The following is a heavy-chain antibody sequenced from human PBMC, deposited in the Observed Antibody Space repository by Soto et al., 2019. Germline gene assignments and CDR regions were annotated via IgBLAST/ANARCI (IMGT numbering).Heavy chain of an antibody. J-gene: IGHJ5*02. CDR3: ARHLIPVYYYDSSGYWSGFDP. Sequence: PGQSLKISCKGSGYSFTSYWVSWVRQMPGKGLEWMGRIDPSDSYTNYSPSFQGHVTISADKSISTAYLQWSSLKASDTAMYYCARHLIPVYYYDSSGYWSGFDPWGQGTLGTGSS. V-gene: IGHV5-10-1*01. D-gene: IGHD3-22*01. CDR1: GYSFTSYW. CDR2: IDPSDSYT.